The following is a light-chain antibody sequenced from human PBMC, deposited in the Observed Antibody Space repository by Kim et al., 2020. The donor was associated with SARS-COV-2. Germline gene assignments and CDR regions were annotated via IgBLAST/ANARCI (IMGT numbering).Light chain of an antibody. Sequence: QSALTQPASVSGSLGQSITISCTGTSSDVGDYNFVSWYQQYPGEAPKLIIYDVNNRPSGTSNRFSGSKSVYTASLTISGLQAEDEADYYCSSYTSSISHVVFGGGTQLTVL. J-gene: IGLJ2*01. CDR1: SSDVGDYNF. V-gene: IGLV2-14*03. CDR2: DVN. CDR3: SSYTSSISHVV.